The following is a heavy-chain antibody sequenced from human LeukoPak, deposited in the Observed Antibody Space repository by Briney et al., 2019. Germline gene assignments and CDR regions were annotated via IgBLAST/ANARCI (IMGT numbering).Heavy chain of an antibody. D-gene: IGHD3-10*01. CDR1: GFTFSNYE. CDR2: ISASGNPM. V-gene: IGHV3-48*03. J-gene: IGHJ4*02. Sequence: GGSLRLSCAASGFTFSNYEMNWVRQAPGKGLEWISYISASGNPMYYADSVKGRFTISRDNAKNSLYLQMNSLRAEDTAIYYCAKDGGSGILYWGQGTLVTVSS. CDR3: AKDGGSGILY.